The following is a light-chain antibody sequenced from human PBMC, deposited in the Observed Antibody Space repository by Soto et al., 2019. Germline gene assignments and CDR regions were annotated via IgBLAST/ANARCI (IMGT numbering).Light chain of an antibody. CDR3: QQYGSSPWT. J-gene: IGKJ1*01. CDR1: QRVSSSY. CDR2: GAY. Sequence: ELVWTQSPGTLSLSPGERATLACRARQRVSSSYLAWYQQKPDQAPRLLIYGAYSRSTGIPDRFSGSGSGTDFALTISRLEPEDFAVYYCQQYGSSPWTFGQGNKVAIK. V-gene: IGKV3-20*01.